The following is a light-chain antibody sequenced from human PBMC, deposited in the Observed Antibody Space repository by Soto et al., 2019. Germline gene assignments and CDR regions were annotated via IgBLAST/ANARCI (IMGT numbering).Light chain of an antibody. CDR1: QSIETW. CDR2: DAS. V-gene: IGKV1-5*01. Sequence: DIQMTQSPSTLSASIGDTVTITCRASQSIETWLAWYQQKPGKAPKLLIYDASSLQDGVPSRFSGSGSGTDFPLTISSLLPDDFATYYCQQYNTYSPWTFGQGTKLEIK. CDR3: QQYNTYSPWT. J-gene: IGKJ1*01.